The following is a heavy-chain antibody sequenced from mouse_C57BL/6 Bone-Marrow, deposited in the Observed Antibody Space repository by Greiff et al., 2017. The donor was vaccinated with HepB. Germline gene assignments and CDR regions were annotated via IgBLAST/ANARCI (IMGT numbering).Heavy chain of an antibody. CDR2: IHPNSGST. D-gene: IGHD1-1*01. V-gene: IGHV1-64*01. J-gene: IGHJ2*01. CDR1: GYTFTSYW. CDR3: ARSSFYGSSDFDY. Sequence: VQLQQPGAELVKPGASVKLSCKASGYTFTSYWMHWVKQRPGQGLEWIGMIHPNSGSTNYNEKFKSKATLTVDKSSSTAYMQLSSLTSEDAAVYYCARSSFYGSSDFDYWGQGTTLTVSS.